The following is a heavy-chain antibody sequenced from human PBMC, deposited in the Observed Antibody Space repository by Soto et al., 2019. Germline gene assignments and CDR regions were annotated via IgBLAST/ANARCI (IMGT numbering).Heavy chain of an antibody. J-gene: IGHJ4*02. CDR3: ARDHLWAFDY. D-gene: IGHD3-3*02. V-gene: IGHV3-48*02. Sequence: PGGSLRLSCAASGFSFSVYSMNWVRQAPGKGLEWVSYINGRDGAINYVDSVKGRFTISIDIAKNSLYLQMNSLRDEDTAVYFCARDHLWAFDYWGQGXLVTVYS. CDR2: INGRDGAI. CDR1: GFSFSVYS.